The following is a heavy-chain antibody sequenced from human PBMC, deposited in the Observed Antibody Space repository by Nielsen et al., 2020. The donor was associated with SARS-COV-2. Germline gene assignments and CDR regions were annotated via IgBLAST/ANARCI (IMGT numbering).Heavy chain of an antibody. V-gene: IGHV1-18*04. D-gene: IGHD3-22*01. CDR2: ISGNSDSA. J-gene: IGHJ5*02. CDR3: ASSAPPSGFNWFDP. Sequence: ASVKVSCKASGYTFTKYGISWLRHAPGQGLEWMGWISGNSDSAKYVKKFLGRVIMTTDTSTSTAYLEVRSLRSDDTAVYYCASSAPPSGFNWFDPWGQGTLVTVSS. CDR1: GYTFTKYG.